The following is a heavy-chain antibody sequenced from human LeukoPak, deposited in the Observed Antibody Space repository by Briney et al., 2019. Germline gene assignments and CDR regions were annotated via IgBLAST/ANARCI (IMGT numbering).Heavy chain of an antibody. J-gene: IGHJ5*02. Sequence: KTSETLSLTCAVYGGSSSGYYRSWIRQPPGKGLEWIGEINHSGSTNYNPSLKSRVTISVDTSKNQFSLKLSSVTAADTAVYYCARGIVGATWFDPWGQGTLVTVSS. D-gene: IGHD1-26*01. CDR1: GGSSSGYY. CDR3: ARGIVGATWFDP. CDR2: INHSGST. V-gene: IGHV4-34*01.